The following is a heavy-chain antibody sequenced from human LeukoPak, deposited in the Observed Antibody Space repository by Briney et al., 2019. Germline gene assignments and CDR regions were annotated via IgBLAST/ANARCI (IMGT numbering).Heavy chain of an antibody. CDR1: GFTFSSYW. J-gene: IGHJ6*04. CDR3: GRGSYVRDV. CDR2: VSKSDGTT. D-gene: IGHD3-16*01. V-gene: IGHV3-23*01. Sequence: GGSLRLSCAASGFTFSSYWMSWVRQAPGKGLEWVSSVSKSDGTTYYADSVKGRLTISRDNSKNTLHLQMNGLRAEDTAVYYCGRGSYVRDVGAKGPT.